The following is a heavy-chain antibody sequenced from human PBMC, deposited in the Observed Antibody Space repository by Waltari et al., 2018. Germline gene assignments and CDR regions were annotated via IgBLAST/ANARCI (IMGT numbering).Heavy chain of an antibody. CDR2: IYYSGST. Sequence: QVQLQESGPGQVKPSQTLYLTCTVSGGSISSGGYYWSWTRQHPGKGLEWIGYIYYSGSTYYNPSLKSRVTISVDTSKNQFSLKLSSVTAADTAVYYCASNDSSGYSLVDAFDIWGQGTMVTVSS. V-gene: IGHV4-31*03. J-gene: IGHJ3*02. CDR1: GGSISSGGYY. CDR3: ASNDSSGYSLVDAFDI. D-gene: IGHD3-22*01.